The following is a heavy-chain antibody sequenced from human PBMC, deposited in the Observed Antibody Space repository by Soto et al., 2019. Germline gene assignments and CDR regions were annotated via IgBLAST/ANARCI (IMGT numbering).Heavy chain of an antibody. CDR2: IVVGSGST. CDR3: AADPYYYDSSDYYSFDY. Sequence: VKVSCKASGLTFTSSAVQWVRQARGQRLEWIGWIVVGSGSTNYAQKFQERVTITRDMSTSTAYLELSSLRSDDTAVYYCAADPYYYDSSDYYSFDYWGQGTLVTVSS. CDR1: GLTFTSSA. D-gene: IGHD3-22*01. V-gene: IGHV1-58*01. J-gene: IGHJ4*02.